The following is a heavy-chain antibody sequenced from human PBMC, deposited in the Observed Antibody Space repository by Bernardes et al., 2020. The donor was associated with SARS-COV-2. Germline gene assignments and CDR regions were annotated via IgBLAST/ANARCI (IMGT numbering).Heavy chain of an antibody. J-gene: IGHJ4*02. V-gene: IGHV3-23*01. CDR2: FIGSCGST. CDR1: GFRFSNFA. D-gene: IGHD5-18*01. CDR3: AKDRGYSYGFDY. Sequence: GSLIPSWAAPGFRFSNFAMNWVRPAPGEGLEWVSAFIGSCGSTYYADPVKCRFTISRDNSKNTLYLQMNSLRAEDTAVYYCAKDRGYSYGFDYWCQGTLVTVSS.